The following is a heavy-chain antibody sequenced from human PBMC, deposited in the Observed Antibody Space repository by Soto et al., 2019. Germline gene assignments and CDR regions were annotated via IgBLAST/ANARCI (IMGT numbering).Heavy chain of an antibody. Sequence: SETLSLTCAVSGGSIISSNWWNWVRQPPGKGLGWIGEIYHSGSTYYKPSLKSRVAMSVDTSKNLFSLKLTSATAADTAVYSCARRHWSGSTSHFYFDYWGQGVLVTVSS. CDR3: ARRHWSGSTSHFYFDY. V-gene: IGHV4-4*02. J-gene: IGHJ4*02. D-gene: IGHD2-8*02. CDR1: GGSIISSNW. CDR2: IYHSGST.